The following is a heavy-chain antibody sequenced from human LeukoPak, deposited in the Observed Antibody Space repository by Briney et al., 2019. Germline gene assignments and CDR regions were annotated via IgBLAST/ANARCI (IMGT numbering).Heavy chain of an antibody. V-gene: IGHV4-4*02. D-gene: IGHD6-19*01. CDR1: GGSISSSDW. J-gene: IGHJ4*02. CDR2: IYHNGST. Sequence: SGTLSLTCAVSGGSISSSDWWSWVRQPPGKGLEWIGEIYHNGSTNYNPSLKSRVTISVDKSKNQFSLKLSSVTAADTAVYYCARGGSGNGWYPRFDDWGQGTLVTVSS. CDR3: ARGGSGNGWYPRFDD.